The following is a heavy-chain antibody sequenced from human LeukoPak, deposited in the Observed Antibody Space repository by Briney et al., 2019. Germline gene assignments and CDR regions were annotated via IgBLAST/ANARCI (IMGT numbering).Heavy chain of an antibody. J-gene: IGHJ5*02. Sequence: SETLSLTCAVYGGSFSGYYWSWIRQPPGKGLEWIGEINHSGSTNYNPSLKSRVTISVDTSKNQFSLKLSSVTAADTAVYYCARMVVVVAATTPDWFDPWGQGTLVTVSS. CDR1: GGSFSGYY. V-gene: IGHV4-34*01. CDR3: ARMVVVVAATTPDWFDP. D-gene: IGHD2-15*01. CDR2: INHSGST.